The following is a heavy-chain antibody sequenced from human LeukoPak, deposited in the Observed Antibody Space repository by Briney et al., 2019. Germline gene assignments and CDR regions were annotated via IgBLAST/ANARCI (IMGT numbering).Heavy chain of an antibody. D-gene: IGHD3-10*01. J-gene: IGHJ4*02. CDR2: ISSSSSYI. V-gene: IGHV3-21*01. CDR3: ASSFGELTGY. CDR1: GFTFSSYS. Sequence: GGSLRLSCAASGFTFSSYSMNWVRQAPGKALEWVSSISSSSSYIYYADSVKGRFTISRDNAKNSLYLQMNSLRAEDTAVDYCASSFGELTGYWGQGTLVTVSS.